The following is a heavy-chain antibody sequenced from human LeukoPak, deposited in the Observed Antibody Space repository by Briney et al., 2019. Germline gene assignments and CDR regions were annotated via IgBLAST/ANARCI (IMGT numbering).Heavy chain of an antibody. V-gene: IGHV3-21*01. D-gene: IGHD6-13*01. CDR1: GFSFSSYS. CDR3: AAGHGGGDY. CDR2: ISSGSSYI. J-gene: IGHJ4*02. Sequence: GGSLRLSCVASGFSFSSYSMNWVRQAPGKGLEWVSSISSGSSYIYYADSLEGRFTISRDNAKHSLYLQMNSLRAGDTAVYYCAAGHGGGDYWGQGTLVTVSS.